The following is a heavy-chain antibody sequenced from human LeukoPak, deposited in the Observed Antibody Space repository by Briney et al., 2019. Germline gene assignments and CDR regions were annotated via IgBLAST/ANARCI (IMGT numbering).Heavy chain of an antibody. CDR2: IYYSGST. V-gene: IGHV4-31*03. CDR1: GGSISSGGYY. CDR3: ARGDGIMITFGGVIATHFDY. Sequence: PXQTLSLTCTVSGGSISSGGYYWSWIRQHPGTGLEWIGYIYYSGSTYYNPSLKSRVTISVDTSKNQFSLKLSSVTAADTAVYYCARGDGIMITFGGVIATHFDYWGQGTLVTVSS. D-gene: IGHD3-16*02. J-gene: IGHJ4*02.